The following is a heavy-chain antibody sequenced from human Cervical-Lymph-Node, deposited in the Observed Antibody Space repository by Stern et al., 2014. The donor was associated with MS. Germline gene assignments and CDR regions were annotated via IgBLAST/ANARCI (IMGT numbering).Heavy chain of an antibody. CDR3: AKGRSGYGCMDA. CDR1: GFNFDDYV. V-gene: IGHV3-43*01. Sequence: VQLVESGGVVVQPGGSLRLSCAATGFNFDDYVMHWVRPAPGKGLAWASLISWDATTEYYADSVKGRFTISRDSRTDFLYLEMNSLRPEDTGLYYCAKGRSGYGCMDAWGQGTTVIVSS. J-gene: IGHJ6*02. D-gene: IGHD5-18*01. CDR2: ISWDATTE.